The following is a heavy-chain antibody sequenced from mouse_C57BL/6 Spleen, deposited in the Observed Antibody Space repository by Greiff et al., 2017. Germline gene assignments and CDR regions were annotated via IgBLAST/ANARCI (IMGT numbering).Heavy chain of an antibody. Sequence: QVQLQQPGTELVKPGASVKLSCTASGYTFTSYWMHWVKQRPGQGLEWIGNINPSNGGTNYNEKFKSKATLTVDKSSGTTYMQRSSLTAKDAAVCYCAIDYRAGFAYWGQGTLVTVSA. CDR2: INPSNGGT. CDR1: GYTFTSYW. V-gene: IGHV1-53*01. CDR3: AIDYRAGFAY. J-gene: IGHJ3*01. D-gene: IGHD2-4*01.